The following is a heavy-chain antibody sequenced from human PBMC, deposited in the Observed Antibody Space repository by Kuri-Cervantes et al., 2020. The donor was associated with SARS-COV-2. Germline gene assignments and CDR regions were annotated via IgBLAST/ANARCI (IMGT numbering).Heavy chain of an antibody. J-gene: IGHJ4*02. Sequence: GESLKISCAASGFTFSSYWMSWVRQAPGKGLEWVANIDQDGSEQYYVDSVKGRFSISRDNSKNTLYLQMNSLRAEDTAVYYCARDGSLGIFGPYYFDYWGQGTLVTVSS. CDR1: GFTFSSYW. CDR2: IDQDGSEQ. CDR3: ARDGSLGIFGPYYFDY. D-gene: IGHD3-3*01. V-gene: IGHV3-7*01.